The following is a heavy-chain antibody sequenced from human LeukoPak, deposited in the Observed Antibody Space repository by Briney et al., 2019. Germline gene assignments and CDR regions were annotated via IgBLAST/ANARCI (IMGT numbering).Heavy chain of an antibody. CDR2: IYYSGST. CDR1: GGSISSYY. V-gene: IGHV4-59*01. D-gene: IGHD3-3*01. J-gene: IGHJ4*02. CDR3: ARETTYYDFWSGYSSRDYFDY. Sequence: PSETLSLTCTVSGGSISSYYWSWIRQPPGKGLEWIGYIYYSGSTSYNPSLKSRVTISVDTSKNQFSLKLSSVTAADTAVYYCARETTYYDFWSGYSSRDYFDYWGQGTLVTVSS.